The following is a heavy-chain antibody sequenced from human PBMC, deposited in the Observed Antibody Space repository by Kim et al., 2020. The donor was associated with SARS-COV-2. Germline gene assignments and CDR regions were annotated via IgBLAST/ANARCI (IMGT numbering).Heavy chain of an antibody. CDR3: AREAGDYVWGSYRVNWFDP. CDR2: INHSGST. Sequence: SETLSLTCAVYGGSFSGYYWSWIRQPPGKGLEWIGEINHSGSTNYNPSLKSRVTISVDTSKNQFSLKLSSVTAADTAVYYCAREAGDYVWGSYRVNWFDPWGQGTLVTVSS. D-gene: IGHD3-16*02. J-gene: IGHJ5*02. CDR1: GGSFSGYY. V-gene: IGHV4-34*01.